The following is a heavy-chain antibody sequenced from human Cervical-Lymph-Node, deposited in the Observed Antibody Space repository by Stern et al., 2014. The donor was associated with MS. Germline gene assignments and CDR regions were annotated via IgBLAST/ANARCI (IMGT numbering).Heavy chain of an antibody. V-gene: IGHV3-9*01. CDR3: AKADDYAAGIDA. Sequence: EVQLVESGGGMVQPGGSLRISCEASGFKFDDFAMHWVRQAPGKGLEWVSGLGWNSEGRGYADSVQGRFTISRDNAKSSLYLQMNSLGADDTASYYCAKADDYAAGIDAWGQGTLVVVSS. J-gene: IGHJ5*02. D-gene: IGHD3-16*01. CDR2: LGWNSEGR. CDR1: GFKFDDFA.